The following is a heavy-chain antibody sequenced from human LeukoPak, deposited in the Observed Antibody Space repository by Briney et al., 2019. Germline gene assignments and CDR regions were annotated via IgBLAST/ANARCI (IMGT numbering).Heavy chain of an antibody. CDR3: AKDMASVGATGLDN. CDR1: GFTFDDYA. D-gene: IGHD1-26*01. CDR2: ISWNSGRI. Sequence: GGSLRLSCAASGFTFDDYAMHWVRQAPGKGLEWVSGISWNSGRIGNADSVKGRFTISRDNAKNSLYLQMNSLRAEDTALYYCAKDMASVGATGLDNWGQGTLVTVSS. V-gene: IGHV3-9*01. J-gene: IGHJ4*02.